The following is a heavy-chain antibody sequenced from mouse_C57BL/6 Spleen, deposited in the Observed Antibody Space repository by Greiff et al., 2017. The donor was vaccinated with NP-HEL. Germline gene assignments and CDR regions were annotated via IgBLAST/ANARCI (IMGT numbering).Heavy chain of an antibody. V-gene: IGHV1-15*01. CDR3: TRFGYDEGYYYAMDY. Sequence: VQLQQSGAELVRPGASVTLSCKASGYTFTDYEMHWVKQTPVHGLEWIGAIDPETGGTAYNQKFKGKAILTADKSSSTAYMELRSLTSEDSAVYYCTRFGYDEGYYYAMDYWGQGTSVTVSS. CDR1: GYTFTDYE. CDR2: IDPETGGT. D-gene: IGHD2-2*01. J-gene: IGHJ4*01.